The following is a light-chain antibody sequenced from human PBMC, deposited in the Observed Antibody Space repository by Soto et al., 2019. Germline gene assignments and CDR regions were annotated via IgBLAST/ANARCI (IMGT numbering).Light chain of an antibody. CDR3: QQYDDWPPWT. J-gene: IGKJ1*01. V-gene: IGKV3-15*01. CDR2: GAS. CDR1: ESVGSN. Sequence: EIGMTQSPATLSVSPGERVTLSCRASESVGSNLAWYQQKPGQAPRLLMYGASTRATGIPARFSGSGSGTEFTLTISSLQSEDFAVYYCQQYDDWPPWTFGQGTKVEIK.